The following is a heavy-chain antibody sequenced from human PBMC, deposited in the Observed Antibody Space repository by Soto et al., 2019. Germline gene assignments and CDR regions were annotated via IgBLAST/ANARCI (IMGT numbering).Heavy chain of an antibody. Sequence: GGSLRLSCAASGFTFSSYAMSWVRQAPGKGLEWVSAISGSGGSTYYADSVKGRFTISRDNSKNTLYLQMNSLRAEDTAVYYCAKDSYYGSGSYSDGMDVWGQGTTVTVSS. V-gene: IGHV3-23*01. D-gene: IGHD3-10*01. CDR1: GFTFSSYA. CDR2: ISGSGGST. J-gene: IGHJ6*02. CDR3: AKDSYYGSGSYSDGMDV.